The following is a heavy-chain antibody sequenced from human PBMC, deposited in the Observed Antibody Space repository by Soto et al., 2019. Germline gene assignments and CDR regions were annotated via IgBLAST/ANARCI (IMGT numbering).Heavy chain of an antibody. V-gene: IGHV1-2*02. D-gene: IGHD2-2*01. J-gene: IGHJ3*02. CDR1: GYTFTSYG. CDR2: INPNSGGT. Sequence: ASVKVSCKASGYTFTSYGISWARQAPGQGLEWMGWINPNSGGTNYAQKFQGRVTMTRDTSISTAYMELSRLRSDDTAVYYCARAAAGPIVVVPAALIWGQGTMVTVSS. CDR3: ARAAAGPIVVVPAALI.